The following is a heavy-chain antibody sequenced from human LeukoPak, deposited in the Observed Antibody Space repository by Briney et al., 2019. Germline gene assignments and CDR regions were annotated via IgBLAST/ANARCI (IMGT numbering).Heavy chain of an antibody. V-gene: IGHV3-7*05. CDR2: IQQDGSEK. J-gene: IGHJ5*02. CDR3: ARASDPWLQLT. D-gene: IGHD5-24*01. CDR1: GFTFSNYW. Sequence: GGSLRLSCAASGFTFSNYWMIWVRQAPGKGLESVGNIQQDGSEKRYADTVRGRFSISRDNAHTSLYLQMNSLRAEDTAVYYCARASDPWLQLTWGQGTLVTVSS.